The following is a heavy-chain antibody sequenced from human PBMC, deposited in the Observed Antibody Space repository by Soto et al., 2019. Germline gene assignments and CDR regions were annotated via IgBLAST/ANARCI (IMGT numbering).Heavy chain of an antibody. Sequence: GASVKVSCKASGYTFTSSCICWVRQAPGQGLEWMGWISAYNANTHSAQKLQGRVTMTTDTATSTAYMELRSLTSDDTAVYYCARGGGWYFDYWGQGTLVTVSS. D-gene: IGHD6-19*01. V-gene: IGHV1-18*01. J-gene: IGHJ4*02. CDR3: ARGGGWYFDY. CDR2: ISAYNANT. CDR1: GYTFTSSC.